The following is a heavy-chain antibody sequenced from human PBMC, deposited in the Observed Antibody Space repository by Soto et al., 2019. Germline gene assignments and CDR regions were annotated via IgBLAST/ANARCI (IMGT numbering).Heavy chain of an antibody. CDR2: INSDGSST. CDR1: GFTFSSYW. Sequence: PGGSLRLSCAASGFTFSSYWMHWVRQAPGKGLVWVSRINSDGSSTSYADSVKGRFTISRDNAKNTLYLQMNSLRAEDTAVYYCAIKYGGYDYGMDVWGQGTTVTVSS. J-gene: IGHJ6*02. D-gene: IGHD2-15*01. CDR3: AIKYGGYDYGMDV. V-gene: IGHV3-74*01.